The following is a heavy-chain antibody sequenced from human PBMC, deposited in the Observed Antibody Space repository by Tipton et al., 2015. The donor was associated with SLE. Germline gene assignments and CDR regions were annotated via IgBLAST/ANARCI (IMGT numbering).Heavy chain of an antibody. CDR1: GFTLRSYA. V-gene: IGHV3-23*01. CDR3: ARTYCSGGSCYFKPSITNAFDM. J-gene: IGHJ3*02. D-gene: IGHD2-15*01. CDR2: VSGSGDST. Sequence: SLRLSCAASGFTLRSYAMAWVRQAPGKGLEWVAVVSGSGDSTKYADSVKGRFTISRDNSRDTLYLQLNTLRAEDTAVYYCARTYCSGGSCYFKPSITNAFDMWGQGTRVTVSS.